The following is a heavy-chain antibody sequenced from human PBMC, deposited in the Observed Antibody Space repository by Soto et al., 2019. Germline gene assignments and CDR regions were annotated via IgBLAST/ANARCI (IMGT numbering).Heavy chain of an antibody. CDR3: ARSIAATAGAFDI. D-gene: IGHD6-6*01. CDR2: IYYSGST. CDR1: GGSISSGGYY. Sequence: SETLSLTCTVSGGSISSGGYYWSWIRQHPGKGLEWIGYIYYSGSTYYNPSLKSRVTISVDTSKNQFSLKLSSVTAADTAVYYCARSIAATAGAFDIWGQETMVTVSS. V-gene: IGHV4-31*03. J-gene: IGHJ3*02.